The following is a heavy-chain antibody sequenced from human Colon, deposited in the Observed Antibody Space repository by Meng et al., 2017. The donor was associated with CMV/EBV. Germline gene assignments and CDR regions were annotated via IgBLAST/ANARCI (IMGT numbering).Heavy chain of an antibody. CDR2: VYSSGRT. J-gene: IGHJ4*02. D-gene: IGHD2-2*01. V-gene: IGHV4-4*07. Sequence: QVQLQESGPGLVQPSETLSLNCSVSGGSISTHHWSWIRQPAGKGLEWIGRVYSSGRTNYNPSLKSRVTMSIDTSKNQFSLRLTSVTAADTAVYFCARDLLVSPGALFDSWGQGTLGTVSS. CDR3: ARDLLVSPGALFDS. CDR1: GGSISTHH.